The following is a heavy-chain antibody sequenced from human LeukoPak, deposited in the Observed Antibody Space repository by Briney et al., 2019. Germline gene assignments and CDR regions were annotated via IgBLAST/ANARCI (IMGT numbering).Heavy chain of an antibody. D-gene: IGHD4-23*01. Sequence: GGSLRLSCAASGFTFSDYYMSWIRQAPGKGLEWVSYISSSGGSIYYADSVKGRFTISRDNAKNSLYLQMNTLRADDTAVYYCARASVVTSPFDYWGQGTLVTVSS. CDR2: ISSSGGSI. J-gene: IGHJ4*02. CDR1: GFTFSDYY. CDR3: ARASVVTSPFDY. V-gene: IGHV3-11*01.